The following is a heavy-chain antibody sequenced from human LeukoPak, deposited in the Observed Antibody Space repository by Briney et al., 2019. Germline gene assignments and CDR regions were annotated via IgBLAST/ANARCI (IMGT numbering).Heavy chain of an antibody. Sequence: SVKVSCKASGGNFSSFDINWVRQAPGLGLEWVGGSIPIFGTANYAQKFQGRVTITADESTSTAYMELSSLRSEDTAVYYCARDPITMMAAGWGGDAFDIWGQGTMVTVSS. V-gene: IGHV1-69*01. CDR2: SIPIFGTA. CDR1: GGNFSSFD. D-gene: IGHD3-22*01. J-gene: IGHJ3*02. CDR3: ARDPITMMAAGWGGDAFDI.